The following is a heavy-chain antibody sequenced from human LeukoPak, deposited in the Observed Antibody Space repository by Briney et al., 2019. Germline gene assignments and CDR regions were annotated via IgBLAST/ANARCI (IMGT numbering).Heavy chain of an antibody. D-gene: IGHD5-18*01. CDR1: GGSISSGGYY. V-gene: IGHV4-31*03. J-gene: IGHJ4*02. CDR3: AGDSYGYALGY. CDR2: IYYSGST. Sequence: SETLSLTCTVSGGSISSGGYYWSWIRQHPGKGLEWIGYIYYSGSTYYNPSLKSRVTISIDTSKNQFSLKLSSVTAADTAVYYCAGDSYGYALGYWGQGTLVTVSS.